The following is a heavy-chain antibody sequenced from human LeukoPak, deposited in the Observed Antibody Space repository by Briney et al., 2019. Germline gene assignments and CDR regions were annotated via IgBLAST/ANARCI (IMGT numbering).Heavy chain of an antibody. CDR2: ISSSGSTI. CDR3: ARDSSGCFDP. J-gene: IGHJ5*02. CDR1: GFTFSSYE. D-gene: IGHD3-22*01. V-gene: IGHV3-48*03. Sequence: PGGSLRLSCAASGFTFSSYEMNWVRQAPGKGLEWVSYISSSGSTIYYADSVKGRFTISRDNAKNSLYQQMNSLRAEDTAVYYCARDSSGCFDPWGQGTLVTVSS.